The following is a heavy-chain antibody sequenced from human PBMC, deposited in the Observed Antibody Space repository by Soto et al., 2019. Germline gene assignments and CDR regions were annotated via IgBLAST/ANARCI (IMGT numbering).Heavy chain of an antibody. J-gene: IGHJ6*03. D-gene: IGHD6-19*01. CDR2: IGAAGDT. CDR1: VFPFSSYD. V-gene: IGHV3-13*01. CDR3: SRGPVAGPSYSYIDM. Sequence: EVLLVESGGGLIPPVGSLRLSCAASVFPFSSYDMQWVRQSPGKGLEWISAIGAAGDTYYSDSMKGRFTISRDNANSSLYLQVNSLSAGDAAVYYCSRGPVAGPSYSYIDMWGKGTTVIVSS.